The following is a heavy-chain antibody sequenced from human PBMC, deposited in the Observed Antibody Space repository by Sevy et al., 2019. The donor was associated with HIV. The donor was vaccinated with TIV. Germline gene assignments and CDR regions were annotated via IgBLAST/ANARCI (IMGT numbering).Heavy chain of an antibody. D-gene: IGHD2-15*01. Sequence: GGCLRLSCAASGFTFTSYWMHWVRQAPGKGLVWVSRINSDGSSTLYADSVKGRFTISRDNAKNTLYLQMNNLRADGTAVYYCARRTLGGWELLGSFDIWGQGTMVTVSS. CDR2: INSDGSST. J-gene: IGHJ3*02. V-gene: IGHV3-74*03. CDR1: GFTFTSYW. CDR3: ARRTLGGWELLGSFDI.